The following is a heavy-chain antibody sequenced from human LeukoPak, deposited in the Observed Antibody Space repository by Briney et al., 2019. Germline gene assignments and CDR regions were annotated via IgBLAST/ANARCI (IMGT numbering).Heavy chain of an antibody. CDR3: ARGSCSSTSCYIFDY. D-gene: IGHD2-2*02. CDR2: INHSGST. J-gene: IGHJ4*02. CDR1: GGSFSGYY. Sequence: SETLSLTCAVHGGSFSGYYWSWIRQPPGKGLEWIGEINHSGSTNYNPSLKSRVTISVDTSKNQFSLKLSSVTAADTAVYYCARGSCSSTSCYIFDYWGQGTLVTVSS. V-gene: IGHV4-34*01.